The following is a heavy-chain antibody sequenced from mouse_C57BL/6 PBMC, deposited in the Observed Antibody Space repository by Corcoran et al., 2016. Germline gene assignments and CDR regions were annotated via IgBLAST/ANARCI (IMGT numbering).Heavy chain of an antibody. J-gene: IGHJ2*01. V-gene: IGHV1-62-2*01. Sequence: QVQLQQSGAELVKPGASVKLSCKASGYTFTEYTIHWVKQRSGQGLEWIGWFYPGSGSIKYNEKFKDKATLTADKSSSTVYMELSRLTSEDSAVYFCARHEERRSYYDYDRAVFDYWGQGTTLTVSS. CDR3: ARHEERRSYYDYDRAVFDY. D-gene: IGHD2-4*01. CDR1: GYTFTEYT. CDR2: FYPGSGSI.